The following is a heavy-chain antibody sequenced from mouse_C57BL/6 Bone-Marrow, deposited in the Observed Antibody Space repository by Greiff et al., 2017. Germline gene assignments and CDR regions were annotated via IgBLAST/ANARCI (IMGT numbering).Heavy chain of an antibody. J-gene: IGHJ3*01. CDR2: IDPSDSYT. Sequence: QVQLQQSGAELVKPGASVKLSCKASGYTFTSYWMQWVKQRPGQGLEWIGEIDPSDSYTNYNQKFKGKATLTVDTSSSTAYMQLSSLTSEDSAVYYGARGYPWFAYWGQGTLVTVSA. CDR1: GYTFTSYW. CDR3: ARGYPWFAY. V-gene: IGHV1-50*01. D-gene: IGHD2-2*01.